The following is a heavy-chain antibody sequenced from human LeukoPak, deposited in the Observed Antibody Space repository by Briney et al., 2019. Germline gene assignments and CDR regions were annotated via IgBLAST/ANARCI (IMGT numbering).Heavy chain of an antibody. J-gene: IGHJ5*02. CDR3: ARVYDSSGYYPENWFDP. V-gene: IGHV4-4*07. Sequence: SETLSLTCTVSGGSISSYYWSWIRQPAGKGLEWIGRIYTSGSTNYNPSLKSRVTISVDKSKNQSSLKLSSVTAADTAVYYCARVYDSSGYYPENWFDPWGQGTLVTVSS. CDR2: IYTSGST. D-gene: IGHD3-22*01. CDR1: GGSISSYY.